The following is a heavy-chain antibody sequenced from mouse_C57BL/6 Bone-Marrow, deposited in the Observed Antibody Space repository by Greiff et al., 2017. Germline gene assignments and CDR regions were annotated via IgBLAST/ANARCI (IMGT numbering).Heavy chain of an antibody. Sequence: VQLKQSGPELVKPGASVKISCKASGYTFTDYYMNWVKQSHGKSLEWIGDINPNNGGTSYNQKFKGKATLTVDKSSSTAYMELRSLTAEDSAVYYCARCCGNYVDYAMDYWGQGTSVTVSS. V-gene: IGHV1-26*01. D-gene: IGHD2-1*01. CDR3: ARCCGNYVDYAMDY. J-gene: IGHJ4*01. CDR2: INPNNGGT. CDR1: GYTFTDYY.